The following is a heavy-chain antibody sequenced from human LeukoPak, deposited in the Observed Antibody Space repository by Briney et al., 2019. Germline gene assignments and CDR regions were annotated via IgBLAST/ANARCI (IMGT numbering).Heavy chain of an antibody. J-gene: IGHJ6*03. CDR3: ARGKRGIAAAFLYYYYYMDV. D-gene: IGHD6-13*01. CDR1: GYTFTSYD. V-gene: IGHV1-8*01. CDR2: MNPNSGNT. Sequence: GASVKVSCKASGYTFTSYDINWVRQATGQGLEGMGGMNPNSGNTGYAQKFQGRVTMTRNTSIRTAYMELSSLRSEDTAVYYCARGKRGIAAAFLYYYYYMDVWGKGTTVTVSS.